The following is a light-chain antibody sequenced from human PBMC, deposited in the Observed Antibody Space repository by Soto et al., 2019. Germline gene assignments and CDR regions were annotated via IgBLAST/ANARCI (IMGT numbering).Light chain of an antibody. CDR3: QQRSVWPLT. CDR1: QSVSSN. V-gene: IGKV3-15*01. CDR2: GAS. Sequence: EIVMTQSPATLSVSPGERATLSCRASQSVSSNLAWYQQKPGQAPRLLIYGASTRATGIPARFSGSGSGTEFTLTISSLQSEDFAVYYCQQRSVWPLTFGQGTKVDI. J-gene: IGKJ1*01.